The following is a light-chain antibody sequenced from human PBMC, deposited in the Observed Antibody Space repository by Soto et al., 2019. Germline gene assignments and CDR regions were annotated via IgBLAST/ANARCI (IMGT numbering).Light chain of an antibody. V-gene: IGLV1-40*01. J-gene: IGLJ1*01. CDR2: GNT. CDR1: RSNIGAGFG. Sequence: QSVLTQPPSVSGAPGQRVTISCIGSRSNIGAGFGVHWYQQFPGTAPKLLIYGNTNRPSGVPDRFSGSKSGTSASLAISGIQAEDEADYYCQSYDSSLTGHVFGSGTKVTVL. CDR3: QSYDSSLTGHV.